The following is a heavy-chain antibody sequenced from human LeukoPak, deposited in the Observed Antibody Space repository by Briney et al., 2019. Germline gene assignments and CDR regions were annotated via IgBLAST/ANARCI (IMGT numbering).Heavy chain of an antibody. V-gene: IGHV3-53*01. Sequence: PSETLSLTCTVSGGSISSYYWSWGRQAPGKGLEWVSLIYSDGRTYYADSVKGRCTISRDNSKNTLYLQMNSLRVEDTAVYFCARGLSLSGYLDAFDIWGQGTMVTVSS. CDR1: GGSISSYY. J-gene: IGHJ3*02. D-gene: IGHD3-22*01. CDR3: ARGLSLSGYLDAFDI. CDR2: IYSDGRT.